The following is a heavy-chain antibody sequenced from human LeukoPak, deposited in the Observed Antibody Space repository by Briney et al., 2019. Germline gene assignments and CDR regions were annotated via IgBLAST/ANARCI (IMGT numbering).Heavy chain of an antibody. D-gene: IGHD2-15*01. CDR2: IDPSDSYI. Sequence: GESLKISCKGSGYSFTSYWISWVRQMPGKGLEWMGRIDPSDSYINYSPSFQGHVTISADKSISTAYLQWSSLKASDTAMYYCATGYCSGGSCYSFDYWGQGTLVTVSS. CDR1: GYSFTSYW. J-gene: IGHJ4*02. CDR3: ATGYCSGGSCYSFDY. V-gene: IGHV5-10-1*01.